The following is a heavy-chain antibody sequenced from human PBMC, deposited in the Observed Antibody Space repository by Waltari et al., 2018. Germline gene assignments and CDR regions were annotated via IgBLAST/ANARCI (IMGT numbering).Heavy chain of an antibody. CDR1: GFSFSGST. J-gene: IGHJ4*02. Sequence: EVQVVESGGGLVQPGGSLKRSCATYGFSFSGSTIHWVRQTSGKGLEWVGRIRREPYNYATAYSASVKGRFTISRDDSKNTAYLQMNSLMTEDTAVYYCSGGEVTGTDFWGQGTLVTVSS. CDR3: SGGEVTGTDF. V-gene: IGHV3-73*01. D-gene: IGHD6-19*01. CDR2: IRREPYNYAT.